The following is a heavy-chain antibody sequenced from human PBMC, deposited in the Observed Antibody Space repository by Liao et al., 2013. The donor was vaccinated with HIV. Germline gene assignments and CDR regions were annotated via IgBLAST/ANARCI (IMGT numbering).Heavy chain of an antibody. CDR1: GGSISSSSYY. D-gene: IGHD1-26*01. CDR2: IYYSGST. CDR3: ARSERSWESHAFDI. Sequence: QVQLQESGPGLVKPSETLSLTCTVSGGSISSSSYYWGWIRQPPGKGLEWIGNIYYSGSTYYNPSLKSRLTISVDTSKNQFSLNLSSVTAADTAIYYCARSERSWESHAFDIWGQGTMVTVSS. V-gene: IGHV4-39*07. J-gene: IGHJ3*02.